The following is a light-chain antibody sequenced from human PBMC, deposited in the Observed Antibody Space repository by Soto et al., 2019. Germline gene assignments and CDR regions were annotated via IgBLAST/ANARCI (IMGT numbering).Light chain of an antibody. CDR3: SSYTSTNTQV. Sequence: ALTQPASVSGSPGQSISISCTGISSDVGGYKYVSWYQQHPGKAPKLLIYEVSNRPSGVSNRFSGSKSGNTASVTISGLQAEDEADYYCSSYTSTNTQVFGTGTKVTVL. V-gene: IGLV2-14*01. CDR2: EVS. CDR1: SSDVGGYKY. J-gene: IGLJ1*01.